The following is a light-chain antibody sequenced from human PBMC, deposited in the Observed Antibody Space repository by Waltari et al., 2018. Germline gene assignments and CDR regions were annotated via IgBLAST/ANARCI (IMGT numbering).Light chain of an antibody. CDR1: TSDLGGYNY. V-gene: IGLV2-14*01. CDR2: DVN. CDR3: CSFTSSSTWV. J-gene: IGLJ3*02. Sequence: QSALTQPASVSWSPGQSITIPCTGTTSDLGGYNYVSWYQQHPGKAPKLLIYDVNSRPSGVSNRFSGSKSGNTASLIISGLQAEDEADYYCCSFTSSSTWVFGGGTKLTVL.